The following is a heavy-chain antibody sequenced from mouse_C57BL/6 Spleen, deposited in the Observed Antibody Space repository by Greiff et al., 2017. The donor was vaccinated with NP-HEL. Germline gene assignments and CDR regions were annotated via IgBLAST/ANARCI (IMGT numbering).Heavy chain of an antibody. CDR2: INPSTGGT. CDR3: ASPYDYDGGAMDY. J-gene: IGHJ4*01. D-gene: IGHD2-4*01. V-gene: IGHV1-42*01. Sequence: VQLQQSGPELVKPGASVKISCKASGYSFTGYYMNWVKQSPEKSLEWIGEINPSTGGTTYNQKFKAKATLTVDKSSSTAYMQLKSLTSEDSAVYYCASPYDYDGGAMDYWGQGTSVTVSS. CDR1: GYSFTGYY.